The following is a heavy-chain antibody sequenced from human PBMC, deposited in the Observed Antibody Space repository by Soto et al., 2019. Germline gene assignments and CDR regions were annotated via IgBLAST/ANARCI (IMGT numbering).Heavy chain of an antibody. J-gene: IGHJ5*02. CDR3: ARGLITMVLNWFDP. D-gene: IGHD3-10*01. CDR1: GGSISSGDYY. CDR2: IYYSGST. V-gene: IGHV4-30-4*01. Sequence: ASETLSLTCTVFGGSISSGDYYWSRIRQPPGKGLEWIGYIYYSGSTYYNPSLKSRVTISVDTSKNQFSLKLSSVTAADTAVYYCARGLITMVLNWFDPWGQGTLVTVSS.